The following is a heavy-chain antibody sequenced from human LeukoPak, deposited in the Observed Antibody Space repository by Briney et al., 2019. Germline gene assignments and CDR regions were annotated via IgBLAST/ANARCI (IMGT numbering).Heavy chain of an antibody. D-gene: IGHD5-12*01. J-gene: IGHJ6*02. V-gene: IGHV1-18*01. CDR1: GYTFTSYG. CDR2: ISAYNGNT. Sequence: ASVKVSCKASGYTFTSYGISWVRQAPGQGLEWMGWISAYNGNTNYAQKLQGRVTMTTDTSTSTAHMELRSLRSDDTAVYYCARELPSGYGPGGMDVWGQGTTVTVSS. CDR3: ARELPSGYGPGGMDV.